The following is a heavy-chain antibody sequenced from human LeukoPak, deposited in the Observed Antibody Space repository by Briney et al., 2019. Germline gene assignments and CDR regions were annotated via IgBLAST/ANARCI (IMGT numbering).Heavy chain of an antibody. CDR3: AREGRGQRLDV. CDR2: IYYSGST. D-gene: IGHD5-18*01. V-gene: IGHV4-59*01. CDR1: GGSISSYY. J-gene: IGHJ6*02. Sequence: KTSETLSLTCTVSGGSISSYYWSWIRQPPGKGLEWIGYIYYSGSTNYNPSLKSRVTISVDTSKNQFSLKLSSVTAADTAVYYCAREGRGQRLDVWGQGTTVTVSS.